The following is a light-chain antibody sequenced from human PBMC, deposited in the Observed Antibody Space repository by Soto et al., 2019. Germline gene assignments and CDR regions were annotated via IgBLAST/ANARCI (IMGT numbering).Light chain of an antibody. CDR2: KAS. CDR1: QYISSW. V-gene: IGKV1-5*03. J-gene: IGKJ1*01. CDR3: QQYNSQRT. Sequence: DIQMTQSPSTLSASVGDRVTITCRASQYISSWLAWYQQKPGKAPKLLIYKASSLESGVPSRFRGSGSGTEFPLIISSLQSDDFATYYCQQYNSQRTFGQGTKVEIK.